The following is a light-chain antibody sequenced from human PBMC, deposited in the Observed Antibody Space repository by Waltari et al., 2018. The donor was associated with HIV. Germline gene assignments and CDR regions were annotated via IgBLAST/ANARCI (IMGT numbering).Light chain of an antibody. CDR1: ALSKQS. V-gene: IGLV3-25*03. J-gene: IGLJ2*01. Sequence: SFELTQPPSVSVSPGQTARITCSGHALSKQSAYWYQQKTGQAPVLVIYKDTERASGIPERLSGSSSGTEVTLTITAVQAEDEADYYCQSADPRGSYPVVFGGGTKLTVL. CDR3: QSADPRGSYPVV. CDR2: KDT.